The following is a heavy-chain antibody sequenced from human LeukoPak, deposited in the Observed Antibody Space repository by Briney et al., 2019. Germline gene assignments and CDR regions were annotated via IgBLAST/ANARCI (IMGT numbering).Heavy chain of an antibody. CDR2: INSDGSTT. J-gene: IGHJ4*02. Sequence: PGGSLRLSCAASGFTFSAYWMHWVRQVPGKGLVWVSNINSDGSTTTYADSVKGRFTISRDNAKNTLFLQMKSLRAEDTAVYYCVRDRGGLPIVYWGQGSLVTVSS. CDR1: GFTFSAYW. V-gene: IGHV3-74*01. CDR3: VRDRGGLPIVY. D-gene: IGHD3-10*01.